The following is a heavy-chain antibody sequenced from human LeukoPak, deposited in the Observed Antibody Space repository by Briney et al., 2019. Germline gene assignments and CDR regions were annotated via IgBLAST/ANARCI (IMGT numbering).Heavy chain of an antibody. CDR1: GGSFSGYY. J-gene: IGHJ3*02. Sequence: SETLSLTCAVYGGSFSGYYWSWIRQPPGKGLEWIGEINHSGSTNYNPSLKSRVTISVDTSKNQFSLKLSSVTAADTAVYYCARGGKLLWFGELLSYAFDIWGQGTMVTVSS. CDR3: ARGGKLLWFGELLSYAFDI. D-gene: IGHD3-10*01. V-gene: IGHV4-34*01. CDR2: INHSGST.